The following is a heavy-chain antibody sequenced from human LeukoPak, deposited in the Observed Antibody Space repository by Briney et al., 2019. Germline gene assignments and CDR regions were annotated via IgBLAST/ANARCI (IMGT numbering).Heavy chain of an antibody. V-gene: IGHV3-9*01. CDR1: GFTFDDYA. CDR3: AKGGDPVLLWFGELISYGMDV. Sequence: GGSLRLSCAASGFTFDDYAMHWVRQAPGKGLEWVSGISWNSGSIGYADSVKGRFTISRDNAKNSLYLQMNSLRAEDTALYYCAKGGDPVLLWFGELISYGMDVWGQGTTVTVSS. CDR2: ISWNSGSI. J-gene: IGHJ6*02. D-gene: IGHD3-10*01.